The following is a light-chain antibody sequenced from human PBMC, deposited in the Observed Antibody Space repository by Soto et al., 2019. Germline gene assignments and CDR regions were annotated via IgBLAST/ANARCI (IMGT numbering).Light chain of an antibody. J-gene: IGLJ2*01. CDR1: SSDVGSYNL. V-gene: IGLV2-23*01. CDR3: CSYAGSSTSVV. CDR2: EGS. Sequence: QSALTQPASVSGSPGQSITISCTGTSSDVGSYNLVSWYQQHPGKAPKLMIYEGSKRRSGVSNRFSGAKSGNTAFLTISGLEAEDEADYYCCSYAGSSTSVVFGGGTKLTVL.